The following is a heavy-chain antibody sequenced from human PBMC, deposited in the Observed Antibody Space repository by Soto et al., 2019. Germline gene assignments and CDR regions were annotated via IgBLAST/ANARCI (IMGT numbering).Heavy chain of an antibody. V-gene: IGHV5-51*01. J-gene: IGHJ5*02. CDR3: ARQIGIAARPGNWFDP. CDR2: IYPGDSDT. Sequence: GSGYSFTIYWIGWVRQMPGKGLEWMGIIYPGDSDTRYSPSFQGQVTISADKSISTAYLQWSSLKASDTAMYYCARQIGIAARPGNWFDPWGQGTLVTVSS. CDR1: GYSFTIYW. D-gene: IGHD6-6*01.